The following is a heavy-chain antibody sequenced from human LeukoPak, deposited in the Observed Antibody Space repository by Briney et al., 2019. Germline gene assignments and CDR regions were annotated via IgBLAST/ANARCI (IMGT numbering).Heavy chain of an antibody. D-gene: IGHD2-21*01. V-gene: IGHV1-46*01. J-gene: IGHJ4*02. CDR3: ARENGGEDY. CDR1: GYTFTRYY. Sequence: ASVKVSCKASGYTFTRYYMHWVRQAPGQGLEWMGMINPSGGDTTYAQKLQGRVTMTRDTSTSTVYMELSSLRSGDTAVYYCARENGGEDYWGQGTLVTVSS. CDR2: INPSGGDT.